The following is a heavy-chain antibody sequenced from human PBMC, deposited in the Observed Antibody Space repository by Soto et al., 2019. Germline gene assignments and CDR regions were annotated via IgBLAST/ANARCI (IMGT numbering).Heavy chain of an antibody. CDR2: IIPIFGTA. CDR1: GGTFSSYA. CDR3: AREENVDTAMVPIPLDYYYGMDV. V-gene: IGHV1-69*13. J-gene: IGHJ6*02. Sequence: SVKVSCKASGGTFSSYAISWVRQAPGQGLEWMGGIIPIFGTANYAQKFQGRVTITADESTSTAYMELSSLRSEDTAVYYCAREENVDTAMVPIPLDYYYGMDVWGQGTTVTVSS. D-gene: IGHD5-18*01.